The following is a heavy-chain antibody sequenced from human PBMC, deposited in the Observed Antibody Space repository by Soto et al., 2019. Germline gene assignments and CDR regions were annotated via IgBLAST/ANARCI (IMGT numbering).Heavy chain of an antibody. V-gene: IGHV4-59*08. CDR2: IYYSGST. CDR3: ARREIKGTIDY. J-gene: IGHJ4*02. Sequence: PSETLSLTCTVSGGSISSYYWSWIRQPPGKGLEWIGYIYYSGSTNYNPSLKSRVTISVDTSKNQFSLKLSSVTAADTAVYYCARREIKGTIDYWGQGTLVTVYS. D-gene: IGHD2-8*01. CDR1: GGSISSYY.